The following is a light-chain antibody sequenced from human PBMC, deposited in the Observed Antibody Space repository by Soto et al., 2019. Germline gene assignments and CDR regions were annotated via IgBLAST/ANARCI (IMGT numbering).Light chain of an antibody. CDR1: SSVVGGYTY. Sequence: QSALPHPASVSGSPGQSITISCTGTSSVVGGYTYVSWAQQHPGKSPKLMIYDVSNRPSGVSNRFSGSKSGNTASLTISGLQAEDEADYYCSSYTSSSTPSFGGGTKLTVL. CDR3: SSYTSSSTPS. V-gene: IGLV2-14*01. CDR2: DVS. J-gene: IGLJ2*01.